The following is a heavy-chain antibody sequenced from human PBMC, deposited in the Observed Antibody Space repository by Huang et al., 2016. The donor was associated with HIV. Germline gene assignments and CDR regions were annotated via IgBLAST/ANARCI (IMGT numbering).Heavy chain of an antibody. CDR3: SARINSGHDRGRES. Sequence: QMQLVQSGPEVKKPGTSVKVSCKASGFSFSSSAVEWVRQTRGQRPECVGWIVVGSGKTRSAQRFQERVTITWDTSTTTAYMEIKNLRVDDTAVYYCSARINSGHDRGRESWGQGTLVAVSS. CDR1: GFSFSSSA. D-gene: IGHD5-12*01. CDR2: IVVGSGKT. J-gene: IGHJ5*02. V-gene: IGHV1-58*01.